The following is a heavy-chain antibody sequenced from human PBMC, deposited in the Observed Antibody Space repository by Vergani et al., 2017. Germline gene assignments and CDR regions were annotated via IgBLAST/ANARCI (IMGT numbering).Heavy chain of an antibody. CDR3: ARSLIAVAGVFDY. CDR2: IYYSGST. Sequence: QVQLQESGPGLVKPSETLSLTCTVSGGSISSYYWSWIRQPPGKGLEWIGYIYYSGSTNYNPSLKSLVTISVDTSKNQFSLKLSSVTAADTAVYYCARSLIAVAGVFDYWGQGTLVTVSS. V-gene: IGHV4-59*01. D-gene: IGHD6-19*01. CDR1: GGSISSYY. J-gene: IGHJ4*02.